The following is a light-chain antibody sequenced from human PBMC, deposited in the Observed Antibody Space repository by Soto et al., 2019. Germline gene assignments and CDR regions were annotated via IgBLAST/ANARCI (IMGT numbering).Light chain of an antibody. CDR1: QSVSSSY. V-gene: IGKV3-20*01. J-gene: IGKJ4*01. CDR2: GAS. CDR3: QQYGSSPPIT. Sequence: EIVLTQSPGTLSLSPGERATLSCRASQSVSSSYLAWYQQKPGQAPRLLIYGASSRATGIPDRFSGSGSGTDFTVTISSLEPEDFAVYYCQQYGSSPPITFGGGTKVEIK.